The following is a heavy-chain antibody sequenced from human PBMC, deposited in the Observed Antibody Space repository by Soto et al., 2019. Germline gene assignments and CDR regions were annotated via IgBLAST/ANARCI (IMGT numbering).Heavy chain of an antibody. D-gene: IGHD2-15*01. Sequence: QVHLQESGPGQVRPSQTLSLTCTVSGASVTTGGYFWTWLRQHPGKGPEWIRYIHSRGSTSCNPAFPRRLSMSLDSSQNHFTLTLPSVTAADTAVYYCAVHRATPGVALSNWFGPWGQGSLVTVSS. V-gene: IGHV4-31*03. CDR1: GASVTTGGYF. J-gene: IGHJ5*02. CDR3: AVHRATPGVALSNWFGP. CDR2: IHSRGST.